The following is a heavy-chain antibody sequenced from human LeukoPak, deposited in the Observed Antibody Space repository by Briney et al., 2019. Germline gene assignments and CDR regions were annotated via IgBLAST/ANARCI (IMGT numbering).Heavy chain of an antibody. CDR2: IYYSGST. J-gene: IGHJ5*02. CDR1: GGSISSYY. V-gene: IGHV4-59*12. D-gene: IGHD3-10*01. Sequence: PSETLSLTCTVSGGSISSYYWSWIRQPPGKGLEWIGSIYYSGSTNYNPSLKSRVTISVDTSKNQFSLKLSSVTAADTAVYYCATSITMVRGVIKSGWFDPWGQGTLVTVSS. CDR3: ATSITMVRGVIKSGWFDP.